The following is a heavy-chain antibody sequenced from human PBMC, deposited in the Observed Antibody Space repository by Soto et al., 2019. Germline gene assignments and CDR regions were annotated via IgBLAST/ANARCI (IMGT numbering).Heavy chain of an antibody. Sequence: QVQLQESGPGLVKPSGTLSLTCAVSSGSISGNDWWSLVRQPPGKGLEWIGQIYHTGSTNYNPSLTSRVTISVDKSKNQFSLNLRSVTAADTAFYYCAKTRGYSYGYNAFDIWGQGTMVTVSS. CDR1: SGSISGNDW. CDR2: IYHTGST. J-gene: IGHJ3*02. D-gene: IGHD5-18*01. CDR3: AKTRGYSYGYNAFDI. V-gene: IGHV4-4*02.